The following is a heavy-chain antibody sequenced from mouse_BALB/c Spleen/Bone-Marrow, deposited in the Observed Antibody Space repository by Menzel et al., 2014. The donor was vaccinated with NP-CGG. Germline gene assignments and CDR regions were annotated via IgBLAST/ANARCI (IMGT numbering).Heavy chain of an antibody. CDR3: ARGLWYY. CDR2: INPNNGGI. CDR1: GYTFTDYT. V-gene: IGHV1-22*01. D-gene: IGHD1-1*02. J-gene: IGHJ2*01. Sequence: VQLQQPGPELVKPGASVKISCKTSGYTFTDYTIHWVRQSHGKSLEWIGRINPNNGGISYIQRFKDKATLTVDKSSSTAYMELRSLTSEDSAVYYCARGLWYYWGQGTTLTVSS.